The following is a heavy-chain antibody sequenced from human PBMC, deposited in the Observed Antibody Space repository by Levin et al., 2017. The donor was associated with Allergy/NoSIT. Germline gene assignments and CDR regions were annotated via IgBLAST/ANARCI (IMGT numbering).Heavy chain of an antibody. CDR1: GFTFSSYA. CDR2: ISGSGGST. V-gene: IGHV3-23*01. CDR3: AKAIKADIVVVVAATGYYYYGMDV. D-gene: IGHD2-15*01. Sequence: GGSLRLSCAASGFTFSSYAMSWVRQAPGKGLEWVSAISGSGGSTYYADSVKGRFTISRDNSKNTLYLQMNSLRAEDTAVYYCAKAIKADIVVVVAATGYYYYGMDVWGQGTTVTVSS. J-gene: IGHJ6*02.